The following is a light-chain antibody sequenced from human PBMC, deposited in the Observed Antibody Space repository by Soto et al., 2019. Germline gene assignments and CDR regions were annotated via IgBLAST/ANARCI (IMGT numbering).Light chain of an antibody. J-gene: IGLJ1*01. CDR2: EVN. Sequence: QSALTQPPSVSGSPGQSVTISCTGTNSDVGSSDRVSWYQQHPGKAPKLMIFEVNKRPSGVPDRFSGSKSGNTASLTVSGLQAEDEADYYCSSYAGINNLGVFGTGTKLTVL. CDR3: SSYAGINNLGV. V-gene: IGLV2-8*01. CDR1: NSDVGSSDR.